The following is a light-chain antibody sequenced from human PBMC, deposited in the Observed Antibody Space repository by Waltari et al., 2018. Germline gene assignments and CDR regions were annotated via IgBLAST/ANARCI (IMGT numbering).Light chain of an antibody. CDR2: GTS. Sequence: EIVLTQFPGPLSLSPGERVALSCRASQSVSSSFVAWYQHKPGQAPRLLIHGTSSRATGIPDRFSGSGSGTDYTLTIDRLEPEDFAVYYCQQYARSPYTFGQGTKLDIK. J-gene: IGKJ2*01. V-gene: IGKV3-20*01. CDR1: QSVSSSF. CDR3: QQYARSPYT.